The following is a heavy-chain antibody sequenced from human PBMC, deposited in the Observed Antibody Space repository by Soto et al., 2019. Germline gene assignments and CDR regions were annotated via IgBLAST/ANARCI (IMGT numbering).Heavy chain of an antibody. J-gene: IGHJ3*02. D-gene: IGHD2-15*01. CDR3: AREMGDIVVVVADAFDI. Sequence: GGSLRLSCAASGFTFSSYWMSWVRQAPGKGLEWVANIKQDGSEKYYVDSVKGRFTISRDNAKNSLYLQMNSLRAEDTAVYYCAREMGDIVVVVADAFDIWGQGTMVTVSS. CDR1: GFTFSSYW. CDR2: IKQDGSEK. V-gene: IGHV3-7*01.